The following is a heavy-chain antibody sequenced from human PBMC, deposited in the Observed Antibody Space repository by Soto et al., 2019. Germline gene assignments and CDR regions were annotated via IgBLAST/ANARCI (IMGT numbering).Heavy chain of an antibody. Sequence: QLQLQESGSGLVTPSQTLSLTCAVSGGSISSGGYSWSWLRQPPGKGLEWIGYMYHSGSTYYNPYLKSRVTISIDRTKNQFSLKLSSVNAADTAVYYCARVPAYWGQGILVTVSS. D-gene: IGHD2-2*01. CDR3: ARVPAY. V-gene: IGHV4-30-2*01. CDR2: MYHSGST. J-gene: IGHJ4*02. CDR1: GGSISSGGYS.